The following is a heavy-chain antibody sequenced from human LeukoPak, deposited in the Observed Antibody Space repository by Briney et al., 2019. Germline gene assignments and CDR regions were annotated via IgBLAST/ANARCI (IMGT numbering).Heavy chain of an antibody. CDR2: IKQDGSEK. CDR1: GFTFSSYW. D-gene: IGHD5-18*01. Sequence: GGSLRLSCASPGFTFSSYWMSWVRQAPGKGLEWVANIKQDGSEKYYVDSVKGRFTISRDNAKNSLYLQMNSLRAEDTAVYYCARGQLWLQGRGQGTLVTVSS. CDR3: ARGQLWLQG. V-gene: IGHV3-7*03. J-gene: IGHJ4*02.